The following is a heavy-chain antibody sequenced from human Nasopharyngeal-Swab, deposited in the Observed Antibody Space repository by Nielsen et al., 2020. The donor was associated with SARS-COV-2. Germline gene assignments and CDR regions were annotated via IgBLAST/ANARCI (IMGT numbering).Heavy chain of an antibody. D-gene: IGHD6-13*01. CDR2: INHSGST. Sequence: GSLRLSCAAYGGSFSGYYWSWIRQPPGKGLEWIGEINHSGSTNYNPSLKSRVTISVDTSKNQFSLKLSSVTAADTAVYYCARGLLYSSSSPPYYYYYYMDVWGKGTTVTVSS. CDR3: ARGLLYSSSSPPYYYYYYMDV. V-gene: IGHV4-34*01. J-gene: IGHJ6*03. CDR1: GGSFSGYY.